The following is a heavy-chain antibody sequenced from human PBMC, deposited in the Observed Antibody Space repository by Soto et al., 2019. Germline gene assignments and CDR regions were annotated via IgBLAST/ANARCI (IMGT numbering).Heavy chain of an antibody. V-gene: IGHV4-34*01. CDR2: INHSGST. D-gene: IGHD6-19*01. CDR1: GGSFSGYY. CDR3: ARGRRGSSGHFDY. J-gene: IGHJ4*02. Sequence: PSETLSLTCAVYGGSFSGYYWSWIRQPPGKGLEWIGEINHSGSTNYNPSLKSRVTISVDTSKNQFSLKLSSVTAADTAVYYCARGRRGSSGHFDYWGQGSLVTVSS.